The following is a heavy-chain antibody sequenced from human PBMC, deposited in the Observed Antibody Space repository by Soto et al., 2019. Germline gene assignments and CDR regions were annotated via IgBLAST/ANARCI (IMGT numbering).Heavy chain of an antibody. V-gene: IGHV3-48*02. CDR2: ISSSSSTI. Sequence: EVQLVESGGGLVQPGGSLRLSCAASGFTFSSYSRNWVRQAPGKGLEWVSYISSSSSTIYYADSVKGRFTISRDNAKNSLYLQMNSLRDEDTAVYYCARDRATYYDFWSGYYTGWFDPWGQGTLVTVSS. J-gene: IGHJ5*02. CDR3: ARDRATYYDFWSGYYTGWFDP. CDR1: GFTFSSYS. D-gene: IGHD3-3*01.